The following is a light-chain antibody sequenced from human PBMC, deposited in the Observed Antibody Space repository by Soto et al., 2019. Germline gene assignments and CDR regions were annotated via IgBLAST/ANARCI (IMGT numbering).Light chain of an antibody. J-gene: IGKJ3*01. CDR3: QQDLRPPLT. CDR1: QSVSNY. Sequence: DIQMTQSPSSLSASVGDRVTITCRASQSVSNYLNWYQQKPGKAPTLLIYAASTSQSGVPSRISGSGSGTDFTLTISSLQPEDFATYYCQQDLRPPLTFGPGTKVDIK. V-gene: IGKV1-39*01. CDR2: AAS.